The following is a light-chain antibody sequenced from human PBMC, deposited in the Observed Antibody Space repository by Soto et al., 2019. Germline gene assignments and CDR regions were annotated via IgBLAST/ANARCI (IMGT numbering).Light chain of an antibody. Sequence: EIVLTQSPGTLSLSPGERATLSCRASQSVSSTYLAWYQQKPGQAPRLLIYGASSRATGIPERFSGRGSGTDFTLTISRLEPEDFAVYYCQQYGSSPQMCTFGQGTNLEIK. CDR3: QQYGSSPQMCT. J-gene: IGKJ2*02. CDR1: QSVSSTY. V-gene: IGKV3-20*01. CDR2: GAS.